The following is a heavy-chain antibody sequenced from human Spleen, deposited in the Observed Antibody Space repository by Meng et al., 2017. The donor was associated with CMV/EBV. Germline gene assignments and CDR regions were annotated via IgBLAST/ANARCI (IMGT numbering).Heavy chain of an antibody. V-gene: IGHV4-4*02. CDR3: AGSSFSSAYYYGMDV. CDR2: IYHSGST. J-gene: IGHJ6*02. Sequence: SETLSLTCAVSGGSISSSNWWSWVRQPPGKGLEWIGEIYHSGSTNYNPSLKSRVTISVDKSKNQFSLKLSSVTAADTAVYYCAGSSFSSAYYYGMDVWGQGTTVTVSS. CDR1: GGSISSSNW. D-gene: IGHD6-6*01.